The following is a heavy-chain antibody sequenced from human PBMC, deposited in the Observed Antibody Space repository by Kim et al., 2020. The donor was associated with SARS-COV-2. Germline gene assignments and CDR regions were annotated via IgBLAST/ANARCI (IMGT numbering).Heavy chain of an antibody. Sequence: GGSLRLSCAASGFTFSSYAMSWVRQAPGKGLEWVSAISGSGGSTYYADSVKGRFTISRDNSKNTLYLQMNSLRAEDTAVYYCAKVQDCSGGSCYSIGLDYWGQGTLVTVSS. CDR1: GFTFSSYA. CDR2: ISGSGGST. CDR3: AKVQDCSGGSCYSIGLDY. D-gene: IGHD2-15*01. V-gene: IGHV3-23*01. J-gene: IGHJ4*02.